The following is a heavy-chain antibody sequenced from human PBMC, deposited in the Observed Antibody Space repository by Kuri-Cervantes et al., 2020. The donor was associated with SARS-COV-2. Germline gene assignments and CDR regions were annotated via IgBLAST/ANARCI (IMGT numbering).Heavy chain of an antibody. CDR3: VRGGDHWNFDY. CDR1: GFTFSSYG. D-gene: IGHD1-1*01. J-gene: IGHJ4*02. Sequence: GGSLRLSCAASGFTFSSYGMHWVRQAPGKGLEWVAVISYDGSNKYYADSVKGRFTLSRDNAKNMLFLQMSSLRAEDTAVYYCVRGGDHWNFDYWGQGTLVTVSS. CDR2: ISYDGSNK. V-gene: IGHV3-30*03.